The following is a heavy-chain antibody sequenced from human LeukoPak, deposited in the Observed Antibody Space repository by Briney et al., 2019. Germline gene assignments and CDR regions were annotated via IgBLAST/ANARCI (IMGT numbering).Heavy chain of an antibody. CDR1: GGSIRSYY. J-gene: IGHJ5*02. CDR3: ARHYGDYVSSWFDP. V-gene: IGHV4-4*09. D-gene: IGHD4-17*01. CDR2: IQPSGST. Sequence: PSETLSLTCAVSGGSIRSYYWSWIRQPPGKGLEWIGYIQPSGSTNYNPSLKSRLTMSVDTSKNQFSLRLNSLTAADTAVYFCARHYGDYVSSWFDPWGQGTLVTVSS.